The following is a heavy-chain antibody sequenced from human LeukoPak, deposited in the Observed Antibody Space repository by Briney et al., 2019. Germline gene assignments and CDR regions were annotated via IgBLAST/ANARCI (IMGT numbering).Heavy chain of an antibody. CDR1: GFTFSSYS. V-gene: IGHV3-21*01. D-gene: IGHD3-10*01. CDR2: ISSSSSYI. J-gene: IGHJ3*02. CDR3: ARVGGHGSGTVDAFDI. Sequence: GGSLRLSCAASGFTFSSYSMNWVRQAPGKGLEWVSSISSSSSYIYYADSVKGRFTISRDNAKNSLYLQMNSLRAEDTAVYYCARVGGHGSGTVDAFDIWGQGTMVTVSS.